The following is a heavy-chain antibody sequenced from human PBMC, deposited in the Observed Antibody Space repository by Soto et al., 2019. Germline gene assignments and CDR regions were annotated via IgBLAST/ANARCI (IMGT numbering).Heavy chain of an antibody. Sequence: EAQLLESGGELIQPGGALRLSCAASGFTYSSHGMSWVRQAPGKGLEWIAGLSSGGGSTYYADSVKGRFTISRYNSKNTLDLIMNSLRVEDTALYYFARDGQYRTDGFDIWGQGTMVTVSS. CDR3: ARDGQYRTDGFDI. CDR2: LSSGGGST. D-gene: IGHD5-12*01. V-gene: IGHV3-23*01. CDR1: GFTYSSHG. J-gene: IGHJ3*02.